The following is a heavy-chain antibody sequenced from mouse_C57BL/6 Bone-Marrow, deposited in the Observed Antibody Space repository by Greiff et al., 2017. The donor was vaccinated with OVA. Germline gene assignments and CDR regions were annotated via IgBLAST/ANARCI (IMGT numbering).Heavy chain of an antibody. CDR3: ARGTTVVATGY. D-gene: IGHD1-1*01. CDR1: GYTFTSYW. J-gene: IGHJ2*01. V-gene: IGHV1-64*01. Sequence: VQLQQSGAELVKPGASVKLSCKASGYTFTSYWMHWVKQRPGQGLEWIGMIHPNSGSTNYNEKFKSKATLTVDKSSSTAYMQLSSLTSEDSAVYYCARGTTVVATGYWGQGTTLTVSS. CDR2: IHPNSGST.